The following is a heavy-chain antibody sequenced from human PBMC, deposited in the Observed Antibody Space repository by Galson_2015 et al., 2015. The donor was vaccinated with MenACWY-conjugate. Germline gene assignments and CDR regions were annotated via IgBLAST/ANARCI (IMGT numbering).Heavy chain of an antibody. CDR3: AKIVRHPVGPYFDS. V-gene: IGHV3-7*03. CDR1: GFTFSTYW. D-gene: IGHD2-21*01. Sequence: SLRLSCATSGFTFSTYWMSWVRQAPGKGLEWVANIKRDGSEKYYVDSVKGRFTISRDTLRNSLSLQMHGLRAEDTAMYFCAKIVRHPVGPYFDSWGQGTLVLVSS. J-gene: IGHJ4*02. CDR2: IKRDGSEK.